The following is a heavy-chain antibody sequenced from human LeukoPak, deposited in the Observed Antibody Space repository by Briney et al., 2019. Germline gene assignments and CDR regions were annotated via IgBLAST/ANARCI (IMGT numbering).Heavy chain of an antibody. Sequence: GGSLRLSCAVSGLTFSSHSMSWVRQAPGKGLEWLSHISSSSSTIYYADSVKGRFTISRDNAKNSLHLQMNSLRAEDTAIYYCAKGRWQLSPDYYYYMDVWGKGTTVTVFS. V-gene: IGHV3-48*01. J-gene: IGHJ6*03. D-gene: IGHD3-16*02. CDR1: GLTFSSHS. CDR3: AKGRWQLSPDYYYYMDV. CDR2: ISSSSSTI.